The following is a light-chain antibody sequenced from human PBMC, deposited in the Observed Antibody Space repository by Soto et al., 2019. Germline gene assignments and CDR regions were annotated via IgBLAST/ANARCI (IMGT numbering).Light chain of an antibody. CDR3: QQYNNWPPWT. CDR1: QSVSSSY. J-gene: IGKJ1*01. Sequence: EIVLTQSPGTLSLSPVERATLXCRASQSVSSSYLAWYQQKPGQAPRLLIYGASSRATGIPDRFSGSGSGTEFTLTISSLQSEDFAVYYCQQYNNWPPWTFGQGTKVDIK. V-gene: IGKV3-20*01. CDR2: GAS.